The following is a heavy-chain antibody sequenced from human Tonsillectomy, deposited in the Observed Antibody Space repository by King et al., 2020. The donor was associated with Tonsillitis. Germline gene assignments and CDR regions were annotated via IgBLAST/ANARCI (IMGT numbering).Heavy chain of an antibody. CDR3: AAYWGILMGYFGMDV. CDR1: GFSFTSSS. CDR2: IVVGSGDT. J-gene: IGHJ6*02. Sequence: QLVQSGPEVKKPGTSVKVSCKASGFSFTSSSVQWMRQARGQRLEWIGWIVVGSGDTNLAQKFHERVTITRDMSTSTAYMELSSLRSEDTAMYYCAAYWGILMGYFGMDVWGQGTTVTVSS. D-gene: IGHD3-16*01. V-gene: IGHV1-58*01.